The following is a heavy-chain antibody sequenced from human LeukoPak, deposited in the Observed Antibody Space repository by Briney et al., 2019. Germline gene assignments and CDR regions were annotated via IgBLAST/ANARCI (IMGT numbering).Heavy chain of an antibody. CDR3: ARGWSGAVAGD. J-gene: IGHJ4*02. CDR1: GGSFSNYY. V-gene: IGHV4-34*01. Sequence: PSETLSLTCAVYGGSFSNYYWSWIRQPPGKGLEWIGEVKHGGSTNYNPSLKSRVTISVDASENNFSLKLNSLTAADTAVYYCARGWSGAVAGDWGQGTLVTVSS. CDR2: VKHGGST. D-gene: IGHD6-19*01.